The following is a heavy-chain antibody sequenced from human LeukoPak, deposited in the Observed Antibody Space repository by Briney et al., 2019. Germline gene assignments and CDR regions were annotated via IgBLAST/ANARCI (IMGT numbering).Heavy chain of an antibody. CDR2: TYQRSKWYN. D-gene: IGHD6-19*01. CDR3: ARSPSPYSSGWYFDY. CDR1: GDSVSINSAA. V-gene: IGHV6-1*01. Sequence: PSQTLSLTCAISGDSVSINSAAWNWIRQSPSRGLEWLGRTYQRSKWYNDYAVSVKSRITINPDISKNQFSLQLNSVTPEDTAVYYCARSPSPYSSGWYFDYWGQGTLATVSS. J-gene: IGHJ4*02.